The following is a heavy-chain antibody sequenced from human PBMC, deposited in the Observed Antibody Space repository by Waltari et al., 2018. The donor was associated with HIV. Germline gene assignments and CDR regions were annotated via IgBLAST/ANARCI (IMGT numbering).Heavy chain of an antibody. Sequence: QVFLVQSGPEVKRPGASVNISCRASGYNFINHDINWVRQAPGQGLEWMGWMNPRSGNSVFAYKFGDRVVGTTDMSVSTVYLELTSLTPGDTATYFCARNSSATGNRGFYYGLDVWGQGTTVTVSS. CDR2: MNPRSGNS. J-gene: IGHJ6*02. D-gene: IGHD3-22*01. CDR1: GYNFINHD. CDR3: ARNSSATGNRGFYYGLDV. V-gene: IGHV1-8*01.